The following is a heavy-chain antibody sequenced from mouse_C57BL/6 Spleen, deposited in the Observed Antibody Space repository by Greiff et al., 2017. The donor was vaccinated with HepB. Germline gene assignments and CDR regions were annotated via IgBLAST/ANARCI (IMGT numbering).Heavy chain of an antibody. CDR2: ISDGGSYT. CDR1: GFTFSSYA. D-gene: IGHD1-1*01. V-gene: IGHV5-4*01. J-gene: IGHJ1*03. Sequence: EVMLVESGGGLVKPGGSLKLSCAASGFTFSSYAMSWVRQTPEKRLEWVATISDGGSYTYYPDNVKGRFTISRYNAKNNLYLQMSHLKSEDTAMYYCARDRGSSSYWYFDVWGTGTTVTVSS. CDR3: ARDRGSSSYWYFDV.